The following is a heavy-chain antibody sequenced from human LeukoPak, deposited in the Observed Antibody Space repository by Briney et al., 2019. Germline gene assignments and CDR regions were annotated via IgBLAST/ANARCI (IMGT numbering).Heavy chain of an antibody. J-gene: IGHJ4*02. CDR1: GGSISNTSYY. CDR3: AREMLNGSGYFDY. CDR2: IYYSGTT. D-gene: IGHD3-3*01. Sequence: SETLSLTCTVSGGSISNTSYYWGWIRQPPGKGLEWIGSIYYSGTTYYNPSLKSRVTISVDTSKNQLSLKLSSVTAADTAFYYCAREMLNGSGYFDYWGQGTLVTVSS. V-gene: IGHV4-39*07.